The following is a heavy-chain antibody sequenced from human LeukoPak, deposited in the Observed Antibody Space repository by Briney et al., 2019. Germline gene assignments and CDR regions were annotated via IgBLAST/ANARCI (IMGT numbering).Heavy chain of an antibody. V-gene: IGHV3-23*01. CDR3: AKGCSGIYCLGYYYLDV. CDR1: GLTFNNHA. CDR2: ISGSGDST. J-gene: IGHJ6*03. D-gene: IGHD1-26*01. Sequence: GGSLRLSCPASGLTFNNHAMSWVRQSPGKGLEWVSVISGSGDSTHYAESVKGRFTISRDNSKNTVHLQMSSLRAEDTAVYFCAKGCSGIYCLGYYYLDVWGKGTTVTVSS.